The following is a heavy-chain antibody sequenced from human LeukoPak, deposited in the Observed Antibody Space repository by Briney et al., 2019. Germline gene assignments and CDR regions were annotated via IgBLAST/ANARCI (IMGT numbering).Heavy chain of an antibody. D-gene: IGHD2-2*01. CDR1: SGSISSYY. J-gene: IGHJ5*02. Sequence: SETLSLTCTVSSGSISSYYWSWIRQPPGKGLEWIGHVYYKASTNYNPSLKSRVTISVDTSKNQFSLKLTSVTAADTAVYFCARSIGYCSSLSCYPGKSWFDPWGQGSVVTVSS. V-gene: IGHV4-59*08. CDR2: VYYKAST. CDR3: ARSIGYCSSLSCYPGKSWFDP.